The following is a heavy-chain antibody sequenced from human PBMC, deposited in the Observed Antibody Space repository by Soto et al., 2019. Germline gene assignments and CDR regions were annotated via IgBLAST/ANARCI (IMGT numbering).Heavy chain of an antibody. CDR3: ARDGNYHEY. D-gene: IGHD1-26*01. Sequence: EVQLVESGGGLVKPGGSLRLSCATSGFTFSTYAMTWVRQAPGKGLEWVSFISSSGSNIQYADSVEGRFTISRDDAKNSGYLQMDSLGADDTALYYCARDGNYHEYWGQGTLVSVSS. CDR1: GFTFSTYA. CDR2: ISSSGSNI. J-gene: IGHJ4*02. V-gene: IGHV3-21*01.